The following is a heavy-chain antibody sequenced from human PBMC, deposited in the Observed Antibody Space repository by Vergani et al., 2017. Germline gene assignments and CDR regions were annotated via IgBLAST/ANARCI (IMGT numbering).Heavy chain of an antibody. CDR1: GFTFSNFG. Sequence: QVHLVESGGGVVPPGRSLRLSCAASGFTFSNFGMHWVRQAPGKGLEWVALISYDGNNQYYADSEKGRFTISRDISKNTLNLQMNSRRAEDTPLYFCTKEMWDVIIVTVSRNNWIDPWGEGSPLTVSS. V-gene: IGHV3-30*18. CDR3: TKEMWDVIIVTVSRNNWIDP. CDR2: ISYDGNNQ. J-gene: IGHJ5*02. D-gene: IGHD2/OR15-2a*01.